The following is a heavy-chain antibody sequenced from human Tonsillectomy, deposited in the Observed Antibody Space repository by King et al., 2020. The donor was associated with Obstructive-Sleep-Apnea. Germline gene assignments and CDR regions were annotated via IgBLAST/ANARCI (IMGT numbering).Heavy chain of an antibody. D-gene: IGHD6-19*01. CDR1: GFNFSSYW. V-gene: IGHV3-7*01. J-gene: IGHJ2*01. CDR2: IKEDGSEK. CDR3: ARDSSGWGGYFDL. Sequence: VQLVESGGGLVQPGGSLSLSCAASGFNFSSYWMSWVRPAPGKGLEWVATIKEDGSEKFFVASVKGRFTISRDNAKKSLYLQMNTLRAEDTAVYYCARDSSGWGGYFDLWGRGTLVTVSS.